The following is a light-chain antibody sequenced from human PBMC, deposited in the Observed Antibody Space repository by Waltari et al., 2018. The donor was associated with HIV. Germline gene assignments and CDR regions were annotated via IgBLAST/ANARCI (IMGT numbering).Light chain of an antibody. CDR3: CSYVGVVNSFVL. V-gene: IGLV2-23*02. Sequence: QSALTQPASVSGSPGRSITISCTGTTSNLFPGYQQHPGKAPKLIIYEVSKRPSGVSDRFSASKSGNTASLTISGLQAEDEADYHCCSYVGVVNSFVLFGGGTKLTVL. J-gene: IGLJ2*01. CDR2: EVS. CDR1: TSNL.